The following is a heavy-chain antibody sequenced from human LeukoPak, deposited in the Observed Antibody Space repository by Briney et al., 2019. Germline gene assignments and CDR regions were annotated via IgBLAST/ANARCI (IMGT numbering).Heavy chain of an antibody. CDR1: GFTFSSYS. CDR2: ISSSSYI. Sequence: GGSLRLSCAASGFTFSSYSMNWVRQAPGKVLEWVSSISSSSYIYYADSVKGRFTISRDNAKNSLYLQMNSLRAEDTAVYYCARVSHSSGWYEGDFDYWGQGTLVTVSS. D-gene: IGHD6-19*01. CDR3: ARVSHSSGWYEGDFDY. J-gene: IGHJ4*02. V-gene: IGHV3-21*01.